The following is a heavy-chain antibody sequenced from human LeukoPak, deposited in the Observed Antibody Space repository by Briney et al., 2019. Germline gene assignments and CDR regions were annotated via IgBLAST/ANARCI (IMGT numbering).Heavy chain of an antibody. V-gene: IGHV3-30*02. Sequence: GGSLRLSCAASGFIFSNYAMHWVRQAPGKGPEWVAFIRYDGTNKYYADSVKGRFTISRDNSKNTLYLQVNSLRAEDTAVYYCAAERPDTSGSKIDYWGQGTLVIVSS. J-gene: IGHJ4*02. CDR1: GFIFSNYA. CDR3: AAERPDTSGSKIDY. CDR2: IRYDGTNK. D-gene: IGHD3-22*01.